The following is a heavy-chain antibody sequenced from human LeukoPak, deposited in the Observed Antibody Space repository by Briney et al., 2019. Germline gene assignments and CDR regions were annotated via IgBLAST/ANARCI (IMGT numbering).Heavy chain of an antibody. D-gene: IGHD2-15*01. CDR2: IYTSGST. Sequence: SETLSLTCTVSGGSIGSFYWSWIRQPAGKGLEWIGRIYTSGSTNYNPSLKSRVTMSVDTSKNQFSLKLSSVTAADTAVYYCAREVVVAATYDYWGQGTLVTVSS. CDR3: AREVVVAATYDY. J-gene: IGHJ4*02. V-gene: IGHV4-4*07. CDR1: GGSIGSFY.